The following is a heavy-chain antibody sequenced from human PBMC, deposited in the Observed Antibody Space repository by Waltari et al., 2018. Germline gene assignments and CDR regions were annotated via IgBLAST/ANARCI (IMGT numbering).Heavy chain of an antibody. V-gene: IGHV5-51*01. CDR1: GYSFSGYW. D-gene: IGHD3-10*01. Sequence: EVQLVQSGEEVKKPGESLRISCKGSGYSFSGYWIGWVRQMPGKGLEWMGIIYPGDSETRYSPSFQGQVTISADKSISTAYLQWNNLKASDTAIYYCARPAVRGITYYFDYWGQGTLVTVSS. CDR3: ARPAVRGITYYFDY. CDR2: IYPGDSET. J-gene: IGHJ4*02.